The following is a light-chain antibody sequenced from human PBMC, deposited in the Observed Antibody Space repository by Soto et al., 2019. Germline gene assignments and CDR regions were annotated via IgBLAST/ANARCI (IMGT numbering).Light chain of an antibody. J-gene: IGKJ1*01. CDR2: KAS. CDR1: QSISSW. CDR3: QQYNSYSWT. Sequence: DIQMTQSPSTLSASVGDRVTITCRASQSISSWLAWYQRKPGKAPKLLIYKASSLESGVPSRFSGSGSGTEFTLTISSLQPDDFATYYCQQYNSYSWTFCQGTKVDI. V-gene: IGKV1-5*03.